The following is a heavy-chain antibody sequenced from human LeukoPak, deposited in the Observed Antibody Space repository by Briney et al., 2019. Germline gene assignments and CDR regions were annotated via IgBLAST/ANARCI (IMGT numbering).Heavy chain of an antibody. CDR1: GFTFSSYS. Sequence: PGGSLRLSCAASGFTFSSYSMNWVRQAPGKGLECVSSISSSSSYIYYADSVKGRFTISRDNAKNSLYLQMNSLRAEDTAVYYCARDQKSGWYDPEGYFDYWDQGTLVTVSS. D-gene: IGHD6-19*01. CDR2: ISSSSSYI. J-gene: IGHJ4*02. CDR3: ARDQKSGWYDPEGYFDY. V-gene: IGHV3-21*01.